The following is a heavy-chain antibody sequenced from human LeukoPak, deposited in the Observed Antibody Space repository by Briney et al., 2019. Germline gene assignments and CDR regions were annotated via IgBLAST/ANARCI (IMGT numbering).Heavy chain of an antibody. CDR3: ASQLHSRALMIYY. CDR2: ISSSSSYI. D-gene: IGHD3/OR15-3a*01. Sequence: GGSLRLSCAASGFTFSSYSMNWVRQPPGKGLEWVSSISSSSSYIYYADSVKGRFTISRDIAKNSLYLQMNSLRAEDTAVYYCASQLHSRALMIYYWGQGTLVTVSS. V-gene: IGHV3-21*01. J-gene: IGHJ4*02. CDR1: GFTFSSYS.